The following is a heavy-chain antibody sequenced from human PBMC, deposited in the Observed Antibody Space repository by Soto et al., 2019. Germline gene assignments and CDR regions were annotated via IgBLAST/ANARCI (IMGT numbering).Heavy chain of an antibody. CDR2: MYTNGRT. V-gene: IGHV4-4*07. CDR1: GASIRTYS. Sequence: PSETLSLTCTVSGASIRTYSWSWIRQSAGKGLEWIGHMYTNGRTNYIPSLKSRITMSVDTSKNQFSLNLKFVTAADTDVYLCAKDQSGDADIWGQGTMVTVSS. CDR3: AKDQSGDADI. D-gene: IGHD7-27*01. J-gene: IGHJ3*02.